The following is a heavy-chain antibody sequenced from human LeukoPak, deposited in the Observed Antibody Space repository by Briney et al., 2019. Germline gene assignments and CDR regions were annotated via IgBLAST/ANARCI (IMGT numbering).Heavy chain of an antibody. Sequence: GASVKVSCKASGGTFSSYAISWVRQAPGQGLEWMGGIIPIFGTANYAQKFQGRVTITADKSTSTAYMELSSLRSEDTAVYYCARGYYDYVWGSYRYRLDYWGQGTLVTVSS. CDR3: ARGYYDYVWGSYRYRLDY. V-gene: IGHV1-69*06. D-gene: IGHD3-16*02. J-gene: IGHJ4*02. CDR1: GGTFSSYA. CDR2: IIPIFGTA.